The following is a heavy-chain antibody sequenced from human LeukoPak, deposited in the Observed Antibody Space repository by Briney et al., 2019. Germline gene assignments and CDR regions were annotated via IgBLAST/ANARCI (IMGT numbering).Heavy chain of an antibody. Sequence: GGSLRLSCAASGFTFSSYGMHWVRQAPGKGLEWVAVISYDGSNKYYADSVKGRFTISRDNSKNTLYLQMNSLSAEDTAVYYCAKGGRKGKYYFDYWGQGTLVTVSS. J-gene: IGHJ4*02. CDR2: ISYDGSNK. CDR3: AKGGRKGKYYFDY. V-gene: IGHV3-30*18. CDR1: GFTFSSYG. D-gene: IGHD1-14*01.